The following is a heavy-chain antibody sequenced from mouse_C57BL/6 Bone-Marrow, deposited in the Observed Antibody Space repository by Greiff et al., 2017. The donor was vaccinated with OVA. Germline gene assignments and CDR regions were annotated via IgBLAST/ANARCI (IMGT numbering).Heavy chain of an antibody. CDR2: INSDGGST. CDR1: EYEFPSHD. Sequence: DVMLVESGGGLVQPGESLTLSCESNEYEFPSHDMSWVRKTPEKRLELVAAINSDGGSTYYPDTMERRFIISRDNTKKTLYLQMSSLRSEDTALYYCARQRPTIVTTRYFDVWGTGTTVTVSS. J-gene: IGHJ1*03. CDR3: ARQRPTIVTTRYFDV. D-gene: IGHD2-5*01. V-gene: IGHV5-2*01.